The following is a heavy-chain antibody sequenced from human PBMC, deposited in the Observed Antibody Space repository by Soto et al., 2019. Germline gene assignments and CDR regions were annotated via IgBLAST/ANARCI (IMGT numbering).Heavy chain of an antibody. CDR2: IYYSGST. D-gene: IGHD3-22*01. V-gene: IGHV4-30-4*01. J-gene: IGHJ4*02. Sequence: QVQLQESGPGLVKPSQTLSLTCTVSGASISSGDHFWTWLRQPPGKGLEWIGYIYYSGSTYYNPSIKSRVAISVDTSKNQFSLTLTSVTAADTAVYYCAREEALIVVPTGGIDYSFDYWGQGTLVTVSS. CDR3: AREEALIVVPTGGIDYSFDY. CDR1: GASISSGDHF.